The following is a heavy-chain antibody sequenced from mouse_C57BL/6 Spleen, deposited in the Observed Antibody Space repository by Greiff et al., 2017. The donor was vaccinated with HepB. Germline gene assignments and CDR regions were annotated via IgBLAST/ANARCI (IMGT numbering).Heavy chain of an antibody. CDR1: GYTFTSYW. CDR3: AREELRLQFAY. V-gene: IGHV1-64*01. Sequence: QVQLQQSGAELVKPGASVKLSCKASGYTFTSYWMHWVKQRPGQGLEWIGMIHPNSGSTNYNEKFKSKATLTVDKSSSTAYMQLSSLTSEDSAVYYCAREELRLQFAYWGQGTLVTVSA. CDR2: IHPNSGST. D-gene: IGHD3-2*02. J-gene: IGHJ3*01.